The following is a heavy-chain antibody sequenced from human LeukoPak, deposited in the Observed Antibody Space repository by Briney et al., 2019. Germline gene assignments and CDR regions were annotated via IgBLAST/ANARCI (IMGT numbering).Heavy chain of an antibody. CDR2: IYTSGST. Sequence: SETLSLTCTVSGGSISSRNYYWGWIRQPPGKGLEWIGRIYTSGSTNYNPSLKSRVTMSVDTSKNQFSLKLSSVTAADTAVYFCARDWGVGGRPGYMDVWGKGTTVTVSS. CDR1: GGSISSRNYY. V-gene: IGHV4-39*07. D-gene: IGHD6-6*01. CDR3: ARDWGVGGRPGYMDV. J-gene: IGHJ6*03.